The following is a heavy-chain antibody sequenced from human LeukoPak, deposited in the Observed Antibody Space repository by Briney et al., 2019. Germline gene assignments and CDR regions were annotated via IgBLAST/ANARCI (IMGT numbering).Heavy chain of an antibody. D-gene: IGHD5-18*01. J-gene: IGHJ3*02. CDR3: ARVGPDTAIPGGTRQHAFDI. CDR2: IITYNGNT. V-gene: IGHV1-18*01. Sequence: ASVKVSCKASGYTFTSYGISWVRQAPGQGLEWMGWIITYNGNTNYAQKFQGRVTITADKSTSTAYMELSSLRSEDTAVYYCARVGPDTAIPGGTRQHAFDIWGQGTMVTVSS. CDR1: GYTFTSYG.